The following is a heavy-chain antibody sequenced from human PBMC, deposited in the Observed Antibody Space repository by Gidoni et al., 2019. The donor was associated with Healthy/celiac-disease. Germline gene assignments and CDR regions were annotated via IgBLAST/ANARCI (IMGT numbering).Heavy chain of an antibody. CDR2: IYHSGST. V-gene: IGHV4-4*02. Sequence: GTLSLTCAVSGGSISSSNWWSGVRQPPGKGLEWIGEIYHSGSTNYNPSLKSRVTISVDKSKNQFSLKLSSVTAADTAVYYCARQITYYYDSSGYYWDAFDIWGQGTMVTVSS. J-gene: IGHJ3*02. D-gene: IGHD3-22*01. CDR1: GGSISSSNW. CDR3: ARQITYYYDSSGYYWDAFDI.